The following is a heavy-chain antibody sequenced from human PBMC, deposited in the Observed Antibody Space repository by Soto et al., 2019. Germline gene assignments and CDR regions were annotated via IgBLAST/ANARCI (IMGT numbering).Heavy chain of an antibody. J-gene: IGHJ6*02. CDR3: TTLGHYYDSSPLDV. D-gene: IGHD3-22*01. Sequence: PGGSLRLTCEASGFTFSNAWINWMRQAPGKVLEWVGRIKSKADGGTTDYAAPVKGRFTISRDDSKNTLYLQMNSLKTEDTAVYSCTTLGHYYDSSPLDVWGQGTTVPVSS. CDR2: IKSKADGGTT. CDR1: GFTFSNAW. V-gene: IGHV3-15*07.